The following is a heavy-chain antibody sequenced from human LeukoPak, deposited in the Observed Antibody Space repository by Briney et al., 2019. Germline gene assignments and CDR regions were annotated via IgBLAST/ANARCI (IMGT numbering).Heavy chain of an antibody. CDR3: ASELWFGELGRNPFDY. CDR1: GFTFSDYY. D-gene: IGHD3-10*01. Sequence: GGSLRLSCAASGFTFSDYYMSWIRQAPGKGLEWVSYINSRDTTIYYADSVKGRFTISRDNAKNSLFLQMNSLRAEDTAVYYCASELWFGELGRNPFDYWGQGTLVTVSS. J-gene: IGHJ4*02. CDR2: INSRDTTI. V-gene: IGHV3-11*01.